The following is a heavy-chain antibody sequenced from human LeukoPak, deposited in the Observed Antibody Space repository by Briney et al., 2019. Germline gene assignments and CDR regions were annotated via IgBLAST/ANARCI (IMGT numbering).Heavy chain of an antibody. CDR2: ITSSGTTT. V-gene: IGHV3-11*01. CDR3: GRDPDYGGPY. J-gene: IGHJ4*02. CDR1: GFSFSDSY. D-gene: IGHD4/OR15-4a*01. Sequence: GGSLRLSCSASGFSFSDSYMSWFRLSPEKGLEWIAYITSSGTTTEYADSVKGRFTISRVNAKNSLYLQMNSLRPEDTAVYYCGRDPDYGGPYWGQGTLVTVSS.